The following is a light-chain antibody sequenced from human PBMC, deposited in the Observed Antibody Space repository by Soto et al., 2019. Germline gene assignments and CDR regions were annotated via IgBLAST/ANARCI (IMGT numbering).Light chain of an antibody. V-gene: IGKV4-1*01. CDR1: QRLLYKSNNKNY. CDR3: QQYYNPPWT. CDR2: WAS. J-gene: IGKJ1*01. Sequence: DTVLSQSPASLAVSLGGRATINCKSSQRLLYKSNNKNYLAWYQHIPGQPPKLLIFWASTRDSGVPDRFSGSGYETDFTLTISNVQADDAAVYYCQQYYNPPWTFGQGTKVEI.